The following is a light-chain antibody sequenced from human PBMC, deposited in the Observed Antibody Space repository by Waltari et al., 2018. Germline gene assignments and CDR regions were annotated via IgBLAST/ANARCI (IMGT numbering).Light chain of an antibody. Sequence: ETVMTQSPATLSVSPGDRATLSCRASQSVSSNLAWYQQKPGQAPRLLIYGASTRATGIPARFSGSGSGTEFTLTISSLQSEDFAVYYCQQYNNWPPGTFGQGTKVEIK. CDR2: GAS. J-gene: IGKJ1*01. V-gene: IGKV3-15*01. CDR1: QSVSSN. CDR3: QQYNNWPPGT.